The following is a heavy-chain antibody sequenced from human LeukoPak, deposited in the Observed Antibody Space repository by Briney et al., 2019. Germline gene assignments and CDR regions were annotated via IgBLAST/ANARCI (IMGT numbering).Heavy chain of an antibody. J-gene: IGHJ5*02. D-gene: IGHD6-13*01. CDR3: ARELSSSWYSGNWFDP. CDR2: ISYDGRNK. Sequence: PGGSLRLSCVGSGFIFSNFGIHWVRRAPGKELEWVALISYDGRNKEFAESVKGRFTISRDNFKSTVYLQMNSLRAEDTAVYYCARELSSSWYSGNWFDPWGQGTLVTVSS. V-gene: IGHV3-30*03. CDR1: GFIFSNFG.